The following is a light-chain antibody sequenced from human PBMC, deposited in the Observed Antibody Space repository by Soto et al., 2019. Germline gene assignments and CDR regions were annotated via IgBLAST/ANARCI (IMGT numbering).Light chain of an antibody. J-gene: IGKJ5*01. Sequence: IVLTQSPATLSVSPGASATLSCRASESVNNNLAWYQQKPGQAPRLLIYASYTRAAGFPARFSGSRSGTEFPLTISSLQSEDSAVYYCQHYNNRPLTFGQGTRLEIK. CDR2: ASY. V-gene: IGKV3-15*01. CDR1: ESVNNN. CDR3: QHYNNRPLT.